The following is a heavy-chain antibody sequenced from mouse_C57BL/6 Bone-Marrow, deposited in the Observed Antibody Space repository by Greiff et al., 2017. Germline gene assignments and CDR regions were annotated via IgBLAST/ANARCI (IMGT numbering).Heavy chain of an antibody. CDR1: GFTFSSYA. CDR2: ISSGGDYI. J-gene: IGHJ3*01. Sequence: EVKLVESGEGLVKPGGSLKLSCAASGFTFSSYAMSWVRQTPEKRLEWVAYISSGGDYIYYADPVKGRFTISSDNARNTLYLQMSSLKSEDTAMYYCTRGSSGYAWFAYWGQGTLVTVSA. V-gene: IGHV5-9-1*02. D-gene: IGHD3-2*02. CDR3: TRGSSGYAWFAY.